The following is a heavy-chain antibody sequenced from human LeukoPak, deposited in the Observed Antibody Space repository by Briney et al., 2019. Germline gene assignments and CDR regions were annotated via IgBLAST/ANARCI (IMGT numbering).Heavy chain of an antibody. Sequence: PGGSLRLSCVASGFTFSDYYMSWIRQAPGKGLEWISYISSSSSSTNHADSVKGRFTISRDNPKNSLYLLMNSLRAEDTAMYYCARDFIHRSGEANYWGQGTLVTVSS. V-gene: IGHV3-11*05. D-gene: IGHD3-22*01. J-gene: IGHJ4*02. CDR2: ISSSSSST. CDR3: ARDFIHRSGEANY. CDR1: GFTFSDYY.